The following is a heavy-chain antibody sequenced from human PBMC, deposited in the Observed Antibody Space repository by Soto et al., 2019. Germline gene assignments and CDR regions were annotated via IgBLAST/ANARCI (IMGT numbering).Heavy chain of an antibody. D-gene: IGHD2-8*01. CDR2: IYYSGSN. CDR3: ARVMDANVPALGYYFVY. V-gene: IGHV4-59*01. J-gene: IGHJ4*02. Sequence: QVQLQESGPGLVKPSENLSLTCTVPGGSISSYYWSWIRQPPGKGLEWIGYIYYSGSNNYNPSLKIRVTISVDTSKNQFSQKLSSVTAADTAVYYCARVMDANVPALGYYFVYLGQGTLVTVSS. CDR1: GGSISSYY.